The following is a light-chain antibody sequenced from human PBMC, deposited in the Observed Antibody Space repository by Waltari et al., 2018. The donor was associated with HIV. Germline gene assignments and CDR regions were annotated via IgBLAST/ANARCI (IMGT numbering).Light chain of an antibody. J-gene: IGLJ2*01. CDR2: ETN. CDR3: LLSYSETDVL. Sequence: QAVMTQEPSRTVPPGGTVTLTCGSSTGDGSRGHYAFWFQQKPGPATKTLIYETNNKHSWTPARFSGSLLGGKAALTLSGAQPEDEADYYCLLSYSETDVLFGGGTKLTVL. CDR1: TGDGSRGHY. V-gene: IGLV7-46*01.